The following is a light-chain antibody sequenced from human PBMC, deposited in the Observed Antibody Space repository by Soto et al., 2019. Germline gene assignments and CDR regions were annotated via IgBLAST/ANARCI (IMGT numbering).Light chain of an antibody. CDR1: HDITSF. CDR2: DAS. Sequence: DIQMTQSPSSLSASVVDRVTITCQARHDITSFLNWYQHKPGRAPKLLIYDASILEAGVPTRFSGSGSGTHFTFTISSLQPEDVATYYCQHCDYLPIFGPGTTVDFK. V-gene: IGKV1-33*01. J-gene: IGKJ3*01. CDR3: QHCDYLPI.